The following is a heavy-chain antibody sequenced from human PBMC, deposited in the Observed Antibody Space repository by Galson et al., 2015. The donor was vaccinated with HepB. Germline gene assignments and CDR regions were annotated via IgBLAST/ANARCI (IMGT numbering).Heavy chain of an antibody. V-gene: IGHV3-48*01. CDR3: ARTYGDYVDY. J-gene: IGHJ4*02. CDR2: ISSSSSTI. CDR1: GFTFSSYS. D-gene: IGHD4-17*01. Sequence: SLRLSCAASGFTFSSYSMNWVRQAPGKGLEWVSYISSSSSTIYYADSVKGRFTISRDNAKNSLYLQMNSLRAEDTAVYYCARTYGDYVDYWGQGTLVTVS.